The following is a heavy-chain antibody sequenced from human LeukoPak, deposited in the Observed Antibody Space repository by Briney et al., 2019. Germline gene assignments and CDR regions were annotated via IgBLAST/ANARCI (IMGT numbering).Heavy chain of an antibody. D-gene: IGHD6-19*01. CDR2: ISAYKGNT. Sequence: ASVKVSFKSSGYTFTIYGISGVRQAPGQGGEGMGWISAYKGNTNYTQKLQGRVTITTDTYRSTAYMELRSLRSADTAVYYCARGGWVAGPIYYYSYYMDVWGKGTTVTVSS. CDR1: GYTFTIYG. J-gene: IGHJ6*03. V-gene: IGHV1-18*01. CDR3: ARGGWVAGPIYYYSYYMDV.